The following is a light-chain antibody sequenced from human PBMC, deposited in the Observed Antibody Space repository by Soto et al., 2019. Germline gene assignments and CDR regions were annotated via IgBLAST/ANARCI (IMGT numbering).Light chain of an antibody. V-gene: IGKV3-15*01. CDR1: QSVNRN. CDR3: QQYDNWPWGPFT. J-gene: IGKJ3*01. Sequence: EIVMTQSPAILSVSPGERVTLSCRASQSVNRNLAWYQQTPGQAPRLLIYGASSRATGTPDRFSGSASGTDFTLTITSLQSEDFAVYYCQQYDNWPWGPFTVGPGTRVDAK. CDR2: GAS.